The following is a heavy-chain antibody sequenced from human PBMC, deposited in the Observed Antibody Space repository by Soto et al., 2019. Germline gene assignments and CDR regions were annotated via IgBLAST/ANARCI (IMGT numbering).Heavy chain of an antibody. Sequence: QVQLVQSGAEVKKPGASVKVSCKASGYTFTSYGISWVRQAPGQGLEWMGWISAYNGNTNYAQKLQGRVTMTTDTSTSRAYMELRSLRAGDTAVYCCARSYSVEPSAGWGIYYYYYGMDVWGQGTTVTVSS. CDR1: GYTFTSYG. CDR3: ARSYSVEPSAGWGIYYYYYGMDV. V-gene: IGHV1-18*01. D-gene: IGHD3-10*01. CDR2: ISAYNGNT. J-gene: IGHJ6*02.